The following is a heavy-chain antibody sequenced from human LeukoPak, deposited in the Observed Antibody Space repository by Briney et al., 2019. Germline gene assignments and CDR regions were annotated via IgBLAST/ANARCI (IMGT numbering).Heavy chain of an antibody. Sequence: SETLSLTCAVYGGSFSGYYWSWIRQPPGKGLEWIGEINHSGSTNYNPSLKSRVTISVDTSKNQFSLKLSSVTAADTAVYYCARAGPKLLWFGELFRANNYYYYYMDVWGKGTTVTVSS. V-gene: IGHV4-34*01. CDR2: INHSGST. D-gene: IGHD3-10*01. CDR1: GGSFSGYY. J-gene: IGHJ6*03. CDR3: ARAGPKLLWFGELFRANNYYYYYMDV.